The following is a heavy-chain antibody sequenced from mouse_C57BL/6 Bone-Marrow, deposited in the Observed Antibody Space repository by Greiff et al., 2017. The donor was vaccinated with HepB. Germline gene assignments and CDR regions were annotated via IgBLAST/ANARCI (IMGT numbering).Heavy chain of an antibody. D-gene: IGHD2-3*01. V-gene: IGHV1-42*01. CDR2: INPSTGGT. J-gene: IGHJ3*01. CDR1: GYSFTGYY. CDR3: ARRRLLREFAY. Sequence: EVMLVESGPELVKPGASVKISCKASGYSFTGYYMNWVKQSPEKSLEWIGEINPSTGGTTYNQKFKAKATLTVDKSSSTAYMQLKSLTSEDSAVYYCARRRLLREFAYWGQGTLVTVSA.